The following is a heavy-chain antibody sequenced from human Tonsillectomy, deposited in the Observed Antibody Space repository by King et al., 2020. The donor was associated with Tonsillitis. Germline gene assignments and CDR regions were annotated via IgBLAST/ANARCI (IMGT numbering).Heavy chain of an antibody. CDR1: GFTFSTYS. CDR2: ISSSSSYI. Sequence: VQLVESGGGLVKPGGSLRLSCAASGFTFSTYSMNWVRQAPGKGLEWVSSISSSSSYIYYADSVKGRFTISRDNAKNSLYLQMNSLRAEDTAVYYCARGTYYDILGVDHWGQGTLVTVSS. J-gene: IGHJ4*02. V-gene: IGHV3-21*01. CDR3: ARGTYYDILGVDH. D-gene: IGHD3-9*01.